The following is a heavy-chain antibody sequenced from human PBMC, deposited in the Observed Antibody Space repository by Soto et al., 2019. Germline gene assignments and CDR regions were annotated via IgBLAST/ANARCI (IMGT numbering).Heavy chain of an antibody. V-gene: IGHV3-23*01. CDR1: GFTFSSYA. Sequence: EVQLLESGGGLVQPGGSLRLSCAASGFTFSSYAMSWVRQAPGKGLEWVSAISGSGGSTYYADSVKGRFTISRDNSKNTLYLQMNSLRAEDTAVYYCAKDEAEQWLVRSGTFDYWGQGTLVTVSS. CDR2: ISGSGGST. D-gene: IGHD6-19*01. J-gene: IGHJ4*02. CDR3: AKDEAEQWLVRSGTFDY.